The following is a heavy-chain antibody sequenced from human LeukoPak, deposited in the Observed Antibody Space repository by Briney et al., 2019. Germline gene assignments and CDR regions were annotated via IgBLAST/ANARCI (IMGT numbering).Heavy chain of an antibody. D-gene: IGHD3-10*01. CDR3: AKSAGSFADAFDV. Sequence: TEGSPILSCAASGFTSGSYTRSWVHQAPREGVEWVSAIGGSGGTTYYAYSVKGRFTISRDNSKNALFLQMTRQRADATAVYYCAKSAGSFADAFDVWGQGTIATVS. CDR2: IGGSGGTT. CDR1: GFTSGSYT. V-gene: IGHV3-23*01. J-gene: IGHJ3*01.